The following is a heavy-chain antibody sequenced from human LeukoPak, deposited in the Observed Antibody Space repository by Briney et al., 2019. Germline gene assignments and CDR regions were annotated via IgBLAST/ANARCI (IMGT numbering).Heavy chain of an antibody. Sequence: GGSLRLSCAASGFTVSSNYMSWVRQAPGKGLEWVSVIYGGGSTYYADSVKGRFTISRDNSKNALYIQMNSLRADDTAVYYCARDPYYYDSSGYYSNYWGQGTLVTVSS. D-gene: IGHD3-22*01. CDR2: IYGGGST. V-gene: IGHV3-66*01. J-gene: IGHJ4*02. CDR3: ARDPYYYDSSGYYSNY. CDR1: GFTVSSNY.